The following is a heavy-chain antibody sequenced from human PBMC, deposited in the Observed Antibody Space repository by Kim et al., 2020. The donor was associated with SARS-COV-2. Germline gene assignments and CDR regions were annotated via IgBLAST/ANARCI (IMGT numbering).Heavy chain of an antibody. D-gene: IGHD2-2*02. J-gene: IGHJ3*02. Sequence: GESLKISCKGSGYSFTSYWIGWVRQMPGKGLEWMGIIYPGDSDTRYSPSFQGQVTISADKSISTAYLQWSSLKASDTAMYYCARNVLRGYCSSTSCYKPRNDAFDIWGQGTMVTVSS. CDR2: IYPGDSDT. CDR1: GYSFTSYW. CDR3: ARNVLRGYCSSTSCYKPRNDAFDI. V-gene: IGHV5-51*01.